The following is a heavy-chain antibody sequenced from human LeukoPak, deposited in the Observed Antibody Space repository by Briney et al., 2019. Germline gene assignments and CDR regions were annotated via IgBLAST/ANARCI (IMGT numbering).Heavy chain of an antibody. CDR3: ARSRGGFGDYGSWFDP. CDR1: GGSISSYY. J-gene: IGHJ5*02. D-gene: IGHD4-17*01. V-gene: IGHV4-59*01. CDR2: IYYSGST. Sequence: SETLSLTCTVSGGSISSYYWSWIRQPPGKGLEWIGYIYYSGSTNYNPSLKSRVTISVDTSKNQFSLKLSSVTAADTAIYYCARSRGGFGDYGSWFDPWGQGTLVTVSS.